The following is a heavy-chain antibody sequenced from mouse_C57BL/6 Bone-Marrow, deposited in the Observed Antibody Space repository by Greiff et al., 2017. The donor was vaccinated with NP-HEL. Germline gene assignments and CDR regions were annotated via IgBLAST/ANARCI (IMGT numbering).Heavy chain of an antibody. CDR1: GYTFTSYW. Sequence: QVQLQQPGAELVKPGASVKLSCKASGYTFTSYWMQWVKQRPRQGLEWIGEIDPSDSYTNYNQKFKGKATLTVDTSSSTAYMQLSSLTSEDSAVYYCAREMDYWGQGTSVTVSS. CDR3: AREMDY. CDR2: IDPSDSYT. V-gene: IGHV1-50*01. J-gene: IGHJ4*01.